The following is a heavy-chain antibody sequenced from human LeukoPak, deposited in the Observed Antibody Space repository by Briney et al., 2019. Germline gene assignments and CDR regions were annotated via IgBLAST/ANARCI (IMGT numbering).Heavy chain of an antibody. CDR3: ANGGYYYDSSGYDSLDY. Sequence: GGSLRVSCAASGFTFSSYGMHWVRQAPGKGLEWVAFIRYDGSNKYYADSVKGRFTISRDNSKNTLYLQMNSLRAEDTAVYYCANGGYYYDSSGYDSLDYWGQGTLVTLCS. CDR2: IRYDGSNK. J-gene: IGHJ4*02. D-gene: IGHD3-22*01. CDR1: GFTFSSYG. V-gene: IGHV3-30*02.